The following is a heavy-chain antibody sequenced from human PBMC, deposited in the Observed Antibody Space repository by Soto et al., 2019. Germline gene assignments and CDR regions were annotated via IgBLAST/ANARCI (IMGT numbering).Heavy chain of an antibody. CDR2: IYHSGST. Sequence: LSLTCAVSGGSISSSNWWSWVRQPPGKGLEWIGEIYHSGSTNYNPSLKSRVTISVDKSKNQFSLKLSSVTAADTAVYYCATSPKGVLLWFGEFGWFDPWGQGTLVTVSS. CDR1: GGSISSSNW. CDR3: ATSPKGVLLWFGEFGWFDP. D-gene: IGHD3-10*01. J-gene: IGHJ5*02. V-gene: IGHV4-4*02.